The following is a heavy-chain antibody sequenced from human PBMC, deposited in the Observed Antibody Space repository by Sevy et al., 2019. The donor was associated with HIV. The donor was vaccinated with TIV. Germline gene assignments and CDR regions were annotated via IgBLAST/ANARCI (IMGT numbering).Heavy chain of an antibody. CDR3: ARSLYSSSSDLDY. V-gene: IGHV3-21*01. D-gene: IGHD6-6*01. Sequence: GGSLRLSCAASGFTFSSYSMNWVRQAPGKGLEWVSSISSSSSYIYYADSVKGRFTISRDNAKNSLYLQMNSLRAEDTAVYYCARSLYSSSSDLDYRGQGTLVTVSS. J-gene: IGHJ4*02. CDR1: GFTFSSYS. CDR2: ISSSSSYI.